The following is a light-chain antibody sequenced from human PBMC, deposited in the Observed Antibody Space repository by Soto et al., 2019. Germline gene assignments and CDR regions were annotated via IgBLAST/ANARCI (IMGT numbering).Light chain of an antibody. V-gene: IGKV3D-15*01. CDR2: GAS. CDR1: QSVSSY. CDR3: QQYNNWPPTT. J-gene: IGKJ5*01. Sequence: ETVLTQSPATLSLSAGERATLSCKASQSVSSYLAWYQQKPGQAPRLLIYGASTRATGIPAGFSGSGSGTEFTLTISSLQSEDFAVYYCQQYNNWPPTTFGQGTRLEIK.